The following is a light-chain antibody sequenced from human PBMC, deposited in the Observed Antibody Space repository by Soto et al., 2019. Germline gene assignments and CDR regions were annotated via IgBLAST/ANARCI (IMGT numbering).Light chain of an antibody. J-gene: IGLJ2*01. V-gene: IGLV2-23*01. CDR3: CSYAGRSTVV. Sequence: QSALTQPASVSGSPGQSITISCTGTSGDIGTYNLVSWYQQYPGRAPKLNIFEGNKRPSGVSSRFSASKSAYTASLAISGLQAEDEADYHCCSYAGRSTVVCGGGTKLTVL. CDR1: SGDIGTYNL. CDR2: EGN.